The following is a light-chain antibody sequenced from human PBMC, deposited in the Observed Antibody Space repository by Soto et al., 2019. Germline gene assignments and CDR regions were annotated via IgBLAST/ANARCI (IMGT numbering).Light chain of an antibody. CDR3: QQYNNWPMYT. CDR2: GAS. CDR1: QSVSSN. V-gene: IGKV3-15*01. J-gene: IGKJ2*01. Sequence: EIVMTQSPATLSVSPGERATLSCRASQSVSSNLAWYQQKPGQAPRRLIYGASTRATGIPARFSGSVSGTEFTLTISSLQSEDFAVYYCQQYNNWPMYTFGQGTKLEIK.